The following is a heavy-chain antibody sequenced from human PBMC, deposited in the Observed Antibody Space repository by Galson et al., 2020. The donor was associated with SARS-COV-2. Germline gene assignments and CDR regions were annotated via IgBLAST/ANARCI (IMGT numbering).Heavy chain of an antibody. Sequence: SCAASGITFSSYGMHWVRQAPGKGLEWVAVISYDGSKKYYADSVKGRFTISRDNSKTTLYLQMNILRAEDTAVYYCANDLTGDIYGDCDWIVLGACYYCGLDVWGQGTTVTVSS. D-gene: IGHD4-17*01. V-gene: IGHV3-33*06. CDR2: ISYDGSKK. CDR1: GITFSSYG. CDR3: ANDLTGDIYGDCDWIVLGACYYCGLDV. J-gene: IGHJ6*02.